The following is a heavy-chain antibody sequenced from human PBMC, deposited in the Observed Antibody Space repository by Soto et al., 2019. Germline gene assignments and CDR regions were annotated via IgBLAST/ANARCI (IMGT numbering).Heavy chain of an antibody. D-gene: IGHD3-10*01. CDR3: ARDSDFYGSGSSNDDLEI. J-gene: IGHJ3*02. CDR1: GFTVSSNY. Sequence: GGSLRLSCAASGFTVSSNYMSWVRQAPGKGLEWVSVIYSGGSTYYADSVKGRFTISRDNSKNTLYLQMNSLRAEDTAVYYCARDSDFYGSGSSNDDLEIWGQGTMVT. CDR2: IYSGGST. V-gene: IGHV3-66*01.